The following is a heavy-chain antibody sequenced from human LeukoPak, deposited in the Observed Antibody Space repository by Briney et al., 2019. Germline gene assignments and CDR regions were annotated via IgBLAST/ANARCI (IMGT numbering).Heavy chain of an antibody. D-gene: IGHD4-11*01. Sequence: SETLSLTCTVSGGSISSYYWSWIRQPPGKGLEWIGYIYYSGSTNYNPSLKSRVTISVDTSKNQFSLKLSSVTAADTAVYYCARYTTQYYMDLWGKGTTVTISS. CDR3: ARYTTQYYMDL. J-gene: IGHJ6*03. CDR1: GGSISSYY. CDR2: IYYSGST. V-gene: IGHV4-59*01.